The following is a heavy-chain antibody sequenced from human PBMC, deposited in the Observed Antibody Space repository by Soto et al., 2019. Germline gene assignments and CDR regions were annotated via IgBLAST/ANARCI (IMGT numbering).Heavy chain of an antibody. D-gene: IGHD2-2*01. V-gene: IGHV1-3*01. CDR1: GYTFTSYA. J-gene: IGHJ5*02. CDR3: AREQVVPAANWFDP. Sequence: ASVKVSCKASGYTFTSYAMHWVRQAPGQRLEWMGWINAGNGNTKYSQKFQGRVTITRDTSASTAYMELSSLRSDDTAVYYCAREQVVPAANWFDPWGQGTLVTVSS. CDR2: INAGNGNT.